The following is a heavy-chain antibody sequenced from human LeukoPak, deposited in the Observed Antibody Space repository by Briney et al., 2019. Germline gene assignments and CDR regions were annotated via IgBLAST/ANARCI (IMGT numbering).Heavy chain of an antibody. CDR1: GFTFDDYA. V-gene: IGHV3-9*03. J-gene: IGHJ4*02. Sequence: GGSLRLSCAASGFTFDDYAMHWVRQAPGKGLEWVSGISWNSGSTGYADSVKGRFTISRDNANNSLYLQMNSLRAEDMALYYCAKDIYSSSSASFDYWGQGTLVTVSS. CDR3: AKDIYSSSSASFDY. D-gene: IGHD6-6*01. CDR2: ISWNSGST.